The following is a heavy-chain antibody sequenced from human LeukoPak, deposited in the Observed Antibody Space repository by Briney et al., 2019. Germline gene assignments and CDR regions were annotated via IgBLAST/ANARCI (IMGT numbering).Heavy chain of an antibody. J-gene: IGHJ4*02. Sequence: GGSLRLSCAAPGFTFSSYGMHWVRQAPGKGLEWVAVISYDGSNKYYADSVKGRFTISRDNSKNTLYLQMNSLRAEDTAVYYCAKDLVATTVFDYWGQGTLVTVSS. CDR1: GFTFSSYG. D-gene: IGHD5-12*01. CDR3: AKDLVATTVFDY. V-gene: IGHV3-30*18. CDR2: ISYDGSNK.